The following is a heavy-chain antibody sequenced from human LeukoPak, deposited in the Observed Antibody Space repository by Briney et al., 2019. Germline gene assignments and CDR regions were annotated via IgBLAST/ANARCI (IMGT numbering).Heavy chain of an antibody. CDR2: ISSSSSYI. CDR3: ARDPTSGADPIIYYYYGMDV. D-gene: IGHD1-1*01. CDR1: GLPFVSFS. Sequence: PGGSLRLSCAASGLPFVSFSMNGVRQAPGKGLEWVSSISSSSSYIYYADSVKGRFTISRDNAKNSLYLQMNSLRAEDTAVYYCARDPTSGADPIIYYYYGMDVWGQGTTVTVSS. J-gene: IGHJ6*02. V-gene: IGHV3-21*01.